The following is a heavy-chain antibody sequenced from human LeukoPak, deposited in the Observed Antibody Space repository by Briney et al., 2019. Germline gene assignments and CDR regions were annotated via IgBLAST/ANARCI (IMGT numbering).Heavy chain of an antibody. V-gene: IGHV3-21*01. D-gene: IGHD6-19*01. J-gene: IGHJ4*02. CDR1: GFTFSSYS. CDR3: VKPGYNTGWYDW. CDR2: ISSSSSYI. Sequence: GGSLRLSCAASGFTFSSYSMNWVRQAPGKGLEWVSSISSSSSYIYYADSVKGRFTISRDNAKNSLYLQMNSLRAEDTAVYYCVKPGYNTGWYDWWGQGTRVTVSS.